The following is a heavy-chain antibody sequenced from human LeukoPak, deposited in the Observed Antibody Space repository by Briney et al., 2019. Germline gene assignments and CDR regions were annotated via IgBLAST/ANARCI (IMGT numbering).Heavy chain of an antibody. D-gene: IGHD6-6*01. CDR3: ARGPNSNWSGLDF. CDR2: ISPTGSTT. V-gene: IGHV3-74*01. CDR1: GFSFSGHW. J-gene: IGHJ4*02. Sequence: PGGSLRLSCNASGFSFSGHWMHWARQLPGKGLGWVSRISPTGSTTSYAGSVKGRFTVSRDNAKNTLYLQVNNLRAEDTAVYYCARGPNSNWSGLDFWGQGTLLTVSS.